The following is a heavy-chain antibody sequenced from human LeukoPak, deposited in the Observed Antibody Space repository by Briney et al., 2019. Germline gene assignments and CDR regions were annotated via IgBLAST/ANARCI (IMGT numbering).Heavy chain of an antibody. CDR1: GGTFSSYA. J-gene: IGHJ4*02. CDR3: ARGLRDFPAFDS. CDR2: IIPISGTA. V-gene: IGHV1-69*06. Sequence: SVKVSCKASGGTFSSYAISWVRQAPGQGLEWMGGIIPISGTANYAQKFQDRVTITADKSTTTAYMELSSLRSEDTAVYYCARGLRDFPAFDSWGQGTLVTVSS. D-gene: IGHD2-2*01.